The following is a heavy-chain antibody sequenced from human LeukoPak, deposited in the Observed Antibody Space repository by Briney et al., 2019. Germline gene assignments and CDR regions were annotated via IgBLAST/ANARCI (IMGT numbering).Heavy chain of an antibody. D-gene: IGHD3-22*01. Sequence: ASVKVSCKASGYTFTSYAMNWVRQAPGQGLKWMGWINTNTGNPTYAQGFTGRFVFSLDTSVSTAYLQISSLKAEDTAVYYCAKVGYSFDGSGYFHNFAYGGQGTLVTVSS. CDR1: GYTFTSYA. V-gene: IGHV7-4-1*02. CDR2: INTNTGNP. CDR3: AKVGYSFDGSGYFHNFAY. J-gene: IGHJ4*02.